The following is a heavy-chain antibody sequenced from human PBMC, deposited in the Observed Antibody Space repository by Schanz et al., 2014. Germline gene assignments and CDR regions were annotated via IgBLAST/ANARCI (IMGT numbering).Heavy chain of an antibody. CDR1: GFTFSSYD. CDR2: ISGSGGST. Sequence: EVQLVESGGGVVQPGRSLRLSCVASGFTFSSYDVFWVRQAPGKGLEWVSAISGSGGSTYYADSVKGRFTISRDNSKNTLYLQMNSLRAEDTAVYYCARDFHGYGPHLDYWGQGSLVTGSS. D-gene: IGHD5-12*01. CDR3: ARDFHGYGPHLDY. J-gene: IGHJ4*02. V-gene: IGHV3-23*04.